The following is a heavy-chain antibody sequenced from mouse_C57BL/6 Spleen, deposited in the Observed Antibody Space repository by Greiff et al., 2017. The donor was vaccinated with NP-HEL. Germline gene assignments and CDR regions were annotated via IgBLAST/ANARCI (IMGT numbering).Heavy chain of an antibody. J-gene: IGHJ1*03. CDR1: GFTFSDYY. CDR2: INYDGSST. V-gene: IGHV5-16*01. Sequence: DVKLVESEGGLVQPGSSMKLSCTASGFTFSDYYMAWVRQVPEKGLEWVANINYDGSSTYYLDSLKSRFIISRDNAKNILYLQMSSLKSEDTATYYCARERGGWGYFDVWGTGTTVTVSS. CDR3: ARERGGWGYFDV.